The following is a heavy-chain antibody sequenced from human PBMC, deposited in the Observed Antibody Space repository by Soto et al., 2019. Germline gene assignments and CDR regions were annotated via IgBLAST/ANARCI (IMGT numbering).Heavy chain of an antibody. CDR3: ARYLDGSGSYYTDY. Sequence: SVKVSCKASGYMFISYGINWVRQAPGQGLEWMGWISAYNANTKYAQNLQGRVTMTTDTSTSTAYMEMRSLRSDDTAVYYCARYLDGSGSYYTDYWGPGTLVTVSS. CDR2: ISAYNANT. D-gene: IGHD3-10*01. CDR1: GYMFISYG. V-gene: IGHV1-18*01. J-gene: IGHJ4*02.